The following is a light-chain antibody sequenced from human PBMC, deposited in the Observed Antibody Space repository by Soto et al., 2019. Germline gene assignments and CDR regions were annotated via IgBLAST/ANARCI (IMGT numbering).Light chain of an antibody. J-gene: IGKJ3*01. Sequence: EIVLTQSPGTLSLSPGERATLSCRASQSVTNNYLAWYQQKPGQAPRLLIDVASNRASGISDRFGGSGSGTDFTLTISGLEPEDFAVAYCQQYGSSPLFTFGPGTKVDLK. CDR1: QSVTNNY. V-gene: IGKV3-20*01. CDR2: VAS. CDR3: QQYGSSPLFT.